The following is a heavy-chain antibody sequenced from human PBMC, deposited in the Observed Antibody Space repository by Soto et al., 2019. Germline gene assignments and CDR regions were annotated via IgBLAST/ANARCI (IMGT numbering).Heavy chain of an antibody. D-gene: IGHD6-13*01. CDR2: ISGSGGST. CDR3: AKDREAADSSSWIDY. J-gene: IGHJ4*02. Sequence: EVQLLESGGGLVQPGGSLRLSCAASGFTFSSYAMTWVRQAPGKGLEWVSAISGSGGSTYYADSVKGRFTISRDNSKNTLYLQMNSLRAEDTAVYYCAKDREAADSSSWIDYWGQGTLVTVSS. CDR1: GFTFSSYA. V-gene: IGHV3-23*01.